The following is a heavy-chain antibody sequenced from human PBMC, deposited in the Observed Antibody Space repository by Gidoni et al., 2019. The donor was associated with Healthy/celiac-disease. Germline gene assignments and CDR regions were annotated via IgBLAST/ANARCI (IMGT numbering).Heavy chain of an antibody. J-gene: IGHJ4*02. V-gene: IGHV1-8*01. CDR1: GYTFTSYD. CDR3: ARGPRWLRAFNY. CDR2: MNPNSGNT. Sequence: QVQLVQSGAEVKKPGASVTVSCKASGYTFTSYDINWVRQATGQGLEWMGWMNPNSGNTGYAQKFQGRVTMTRNTSISTAYMERSSLRSEDTAVYYCARGPRWLRAFNYWGQGTLVTVSS. D-gene: IGHD5-12*01.